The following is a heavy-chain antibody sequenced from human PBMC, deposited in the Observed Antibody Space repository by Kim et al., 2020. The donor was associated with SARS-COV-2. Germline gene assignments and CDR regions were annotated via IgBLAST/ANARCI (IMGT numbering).Heavy chain of an antibody. Sequence: GGSLRLSCAASGFTFSDYYMSWIRQAPGKGLEWVSYISSSGSTIYYADSVKGRFTISRDNAKNSLYLQMNSLRAEDTAVYYCARVPNYDFWSGYPLDYWGQGTLVTVSS. J-gene: IGHJ4*02. D-gene: IGHD3-3*01. V-gene: IGHV3-11*01. CDR2: ISSSGSTI. CDR3: ARVPNYDFWSGYPLDY. CDR1: GFTFSDYY.